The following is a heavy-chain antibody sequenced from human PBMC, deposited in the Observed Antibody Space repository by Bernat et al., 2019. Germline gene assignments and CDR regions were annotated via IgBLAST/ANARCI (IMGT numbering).Heavy chain of an antibody. D-gene: IGHD2-15*01. V-gene: IGHV4-39*01. J-gene: IGHJ1*01. CDR1: GDSINSIPYY. CDR2: IYYSGST. CDR3: ARHACSSSLYRYFHH. Sequence: QLQLQESGPGLVKPSETLSLTCTVSGDSINSIPYYWSWIRQPPGMGLEWIGIIYYSGSTYYNPSLQSRVTISIDTSKNQFSLTLSSVTAADTAVYYCARHACSSSLYRYFHHWGQGTLVTVSS.